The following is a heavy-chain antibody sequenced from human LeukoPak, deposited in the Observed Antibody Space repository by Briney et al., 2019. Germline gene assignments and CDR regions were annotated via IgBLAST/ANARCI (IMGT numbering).Heavy chain of an antibody. V-gene: IGHV3-48*01. J-gene: IGHJ4*02. Sequence: GGSLRLSCAASGLTFSSYSMNWVLQAPGKGLEWVSYISSSSSTIYYADSVKGRFTISRDNAKNSLHLQMNSLRAEDTAVYYCAREEVATIIDYWGQGTLVTVSS. D-gene: IGHD5-12*01. CDR3: AREEVATIIDY. CDR2: ISSSSSTI. CDR1: GLTFSSYS.